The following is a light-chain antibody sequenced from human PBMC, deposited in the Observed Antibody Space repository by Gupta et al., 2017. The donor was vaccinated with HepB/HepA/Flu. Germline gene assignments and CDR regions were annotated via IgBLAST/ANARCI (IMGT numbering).Light chain of an antibody. Sequence: DVVMTQSPLSLSVTLGQPASISCRSSQSLVYGDGNTYLNWFQQRPGQSPRRLIYKVSDRDSGVPDRFSGTASGTDFTLKITRVEAEDVGVYYCMQASNWPYTFGQGTKLEIK. V-gene: IGKV2-30*01. CDR2: KVS. CDR3: MQASNWPYT. CDR1: QSLVYGDGNTY. J-gene: IGKJ2*01.